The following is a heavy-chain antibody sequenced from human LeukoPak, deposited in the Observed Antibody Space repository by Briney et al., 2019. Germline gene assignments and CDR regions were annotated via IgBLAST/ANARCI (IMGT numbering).Heavy chain of an antibody. J-gene: IGHJ3*02. V-gene: IGHV4-59*01. CDR2: VYYTGST. CDR1: SGSISTYY. D-gene: IGHD4-23*01. CDR3: AREYSGGGNAFDI. Sequence: SETLSLTCTVSSGSISTYYWSWIRQPPGKGLEWIGYVYYTGSTNYNPSLKSRVTISVDTSKNQFSLKLTSMTAADTAVYYCAREYSGGGNAFDIWGQGTMVTVSS.